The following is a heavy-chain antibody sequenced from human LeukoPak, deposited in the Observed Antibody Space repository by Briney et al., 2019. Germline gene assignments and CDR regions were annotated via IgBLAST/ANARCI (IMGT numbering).Heavy chain of an antibody. CDR3: AKDSRDTAWYYFDY. CDR1: GFTFSSYA. J-gene: IGHJ4*02. D-gene: IGHD5-18*01. V-gene: IGHV3-23*01. CDR2: ISDSGGST. Sequence: PGGSLRLSCVASGFTFSSYAMSWVRQAPGKGLEWVSAISDSGGSTHYADSVKGRFTISRDNSKNTLYLQMNILRAEDTAVYYCAKDSRDTAWYYFDYWGQGTLVTVSS.